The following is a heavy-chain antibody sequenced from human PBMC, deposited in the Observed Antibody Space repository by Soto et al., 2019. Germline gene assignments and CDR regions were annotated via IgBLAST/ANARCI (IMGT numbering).Heavy chain of an antibody. CDR2: VYSGGTT. CDR3: ARGRSASSDFDY. Sequence: GGSLRLSCAASGFTVRTYYLNLIRQAPGEGLEWVSVVYSGGTTYYADSVRGRFTISRDNSKNTLFLQMNSLRAEDTAVYYCARGRSASSDFDYWGQGTLVTVSS. CDR1: GFTVRTYY. J-gene: IGHJ4*02. D-gene: IGHD3-10*01. V-gene: IGHV3-66*01.